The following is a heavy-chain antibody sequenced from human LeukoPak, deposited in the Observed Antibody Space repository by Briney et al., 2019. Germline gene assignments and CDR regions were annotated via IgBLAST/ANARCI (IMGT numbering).Heavy chain of an antibody. CDR2: FSVGVSTT. Sequence: GGSLRLSCAASGFTFNSYAMSWVRQAPGKGLECVSTFSVGVSTTCHADSARGRFTISRDNSKNTVYLQMNSLRAEDTAVYYCAKASRASCGGAFCYHFDSWGPGTLVTVSS. CDR3: AKASRASCGGAFCYHFDS. D-gene: IGHD2-21*01. V-gene: IGHV3-23*01. CDR1: GFTFNSYA. J-gene: IGHJ4*02.